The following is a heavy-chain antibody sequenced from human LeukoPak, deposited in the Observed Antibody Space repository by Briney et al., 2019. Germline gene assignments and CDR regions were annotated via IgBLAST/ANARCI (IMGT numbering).Heavy chain of an antibody. J-gene: IGHJ4*02. CDR2: INPSGGST. V-gene: IGHV1-46*01. CDR3: ARDAAYYDFWSGYYQTFDY. CDR1: GYTFTSYY. D-gene: IGHD3-3*01. Sequence: ASVKVSCKASGYTFTSYYMHWVRQAPGQGLEWMGIINPSGGSTSYAQKFQGRVTMTRDTSTSTVYMELSSLRFEDTAVYYCARDAAYYDFWSGYYQTFDYWGQGTLVTVSS.